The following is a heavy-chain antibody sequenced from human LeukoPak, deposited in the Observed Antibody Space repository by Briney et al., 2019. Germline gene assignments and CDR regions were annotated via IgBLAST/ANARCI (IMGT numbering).Heavy chain of an antibody. J-gene: IGHJ4*02. CDR2: INHSGST. V-gene: IGHV4-34*01. CDR1: GGSFSGYY. D-gene: IGHD2-8*01. Sequence: SETLSLTCAVYGGSFSGYYWSWIRQPPWKGLEWIGEINHSGSTNYNPSLKSRVTISVDTSKNQFSLKLSSVTAADTAVYYCARHGPQDYWGQGTLVTVSS. CDR3: ARHGPQDY.